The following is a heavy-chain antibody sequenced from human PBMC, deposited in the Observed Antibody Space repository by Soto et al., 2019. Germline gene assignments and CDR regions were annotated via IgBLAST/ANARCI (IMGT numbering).Heavy chain of an antibody. J-gene: IGHJ4*02. CDR1: GYTLTGHY. D-gene: IGHD6-19*01. Sequence: SVKVACKASGYTLTGHYMHRVRQAPGQGLEWMGWINPNNGDTIYAQKFQGRVTMTRDTSISTAYMELSRLRSDDPAVYFCAGSSILVTGSARFDYWGQRPLVTVSS. V-gene: IGHV1-2*02. CDR3: AGSSILVTGSARFDY. CDR2: INPNNGDT.